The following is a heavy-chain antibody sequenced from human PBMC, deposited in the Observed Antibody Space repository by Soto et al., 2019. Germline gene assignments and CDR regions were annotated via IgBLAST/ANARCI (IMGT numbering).Heavy chain of an antibody. CDR1: GFTFSSYS. Sequence: GGSLRLSCAASGFTFSSYSMNWVRQAPGKGLEWVSSISSSSSYIYYADSVKGRFTISRDNAKNSLYLQMNSRRAEDTAVYYCARSKYDSSGYYIYYFDYWGQGTLVTVSS. CDR2: ISSSSSYI. CDR3: ARSKYDSSGYYIYYFDY. D-gene: IGHD3-22*01. V-gene: IGHV3-21*01. J-gene: IGHJ4*02.